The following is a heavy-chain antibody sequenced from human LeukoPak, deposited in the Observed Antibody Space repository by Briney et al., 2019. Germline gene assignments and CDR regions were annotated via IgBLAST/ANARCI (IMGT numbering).Heavy chain of an antibody. Sequence: PSETLSLTCTVSGGSISSYYWSWIRQPPRKGLEWIGYIYYSGSTNYNPSLKSRVTISVDTSKNQSSLKLSSVTAADTAVYYCARLPRYGDYGGGYWGQGTLVTVSS. D-gene: IGHD4-17*01. J-gene: IGHJ4*02. CDR2: IYYSGST. V-gene: IGHV4-59*12. CDR1: GGSISSYY. CDR3: ARLPRYGDYGGGY.